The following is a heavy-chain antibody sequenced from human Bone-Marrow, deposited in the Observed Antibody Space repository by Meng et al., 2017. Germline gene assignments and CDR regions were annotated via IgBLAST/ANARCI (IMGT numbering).Heavy chain of an antibody. J-gene: IGHJ3*02. D-gene: IGHD5-24*01. CDR2: IYYSGST. CDR3: ARDQRSLGWLQRKGAFDI. CDR1: GGSISSSSYY. Sequence: SETLSLTCTVSGGSISSSSYYWGWIRQPPGKGLEWIGSIYYSGSTYYNPSLKSRVTISVDTSKNQFSLKLSSVTAADTAVYYCARDQRSLGWLQRKGAFDIWGQGTMVTVSS. V-gene: IGHV4-39*07.